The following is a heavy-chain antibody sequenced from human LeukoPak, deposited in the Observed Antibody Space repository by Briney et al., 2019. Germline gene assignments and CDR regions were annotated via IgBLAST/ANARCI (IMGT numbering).Heavy chain of an antibody. CDR2: IRQDGSET. J-gene: IGHJ5*01. V-gene: IGHV3-7*01. Sequence: GGSLRLSCAASGFGFSTYYMSWVRQAPGRGLEWVANIRQDGSETFYVDSVKGRFTISRDNAKNSLYLQLSSLRVEDTAVYYCATYRTVARTNWFDSWGQGTPVTVSS. D-gene: IGHD2-21*01. CDR3: ATYRTVARTNWFDS. CDR1: GFGFSTYY.